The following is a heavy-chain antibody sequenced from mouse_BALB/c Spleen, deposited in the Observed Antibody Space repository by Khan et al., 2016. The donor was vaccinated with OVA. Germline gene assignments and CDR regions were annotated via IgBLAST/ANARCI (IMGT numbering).Heavy chain of an antibody. CDR1: GFTLSSFG. CDR3: ARDSHMDY. J-gene: IGHJ4*01. CDR2: ISSGSSTI. V-gene: IGHV5-17*02. Sequence: EVELVESGGGLVQPGGSRKLSCAASGFTLSSFGMHWVRQAPEQGLEWVAYISSGSSTIFYADAVKGRFTISRDNPKNTLFLQKTSLRAEDTAMYYCARDSHMDYWGQGTSVTVAS.